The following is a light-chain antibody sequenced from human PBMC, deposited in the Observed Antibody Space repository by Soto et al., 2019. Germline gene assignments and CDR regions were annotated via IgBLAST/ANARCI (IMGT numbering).Light chain of an antibody. Sequence: EIVLTQSPGTLSLSPGERATLSCRASQSVSSSCLAWYQQKPGQAPRLLIYGASSRATGIPVRFSGSGSGTDFTLTISRLEPEDFAVYYCQQYDSSRTFGQGTKVEVK. J-gene: IGKJ1*01. CDR1: QSVSSSC. CDR2: GAS. V-gene: IGKV3-20*01. CDR3: QQYDSSRT.